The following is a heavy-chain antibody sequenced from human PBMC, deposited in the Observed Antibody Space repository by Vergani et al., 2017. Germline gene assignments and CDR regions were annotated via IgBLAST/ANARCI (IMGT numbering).Heavy chain of an antibody. CDR1: GYNFTSFD. J-gene: IGHJ5*02. V-gene: IGHV1-8*01. D-gene: IGHD3/OR15-3a*01. CDR2: MNPKSGNT. Sequence: QVHLMQSGAEVKKPGSSVKVSCKASGYNFTSFDINWVRLATGQGLEWMGWMNPKSGNTAYAAKFQGRITMTRDSSTDTAYMEMKSLRSEDTAIYFCARGVLDSKYRHNWFGPWGQGTVVTVSS. CDR3: ARGVLDSKYRHNWFGP.